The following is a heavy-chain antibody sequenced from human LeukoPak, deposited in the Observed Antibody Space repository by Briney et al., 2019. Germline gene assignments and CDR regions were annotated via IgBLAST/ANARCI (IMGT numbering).Heavy chain of an antibody. Sequence: ASVKVSCKASVYTFTGYYMHWVRQAPGQGLEWMGWINPNSGGTNYAQKFQGRVTMTRDTSISTAYMERSRLRSDDTAVYDCAREPWFDPWGQGTLVTVSS. V-gene: IGHV1-2*02. CDR3: AREPWFDP. J-gene: IGHJ5*02. CDR1: VYTFTGYY. CDR2: INPNSGGT.